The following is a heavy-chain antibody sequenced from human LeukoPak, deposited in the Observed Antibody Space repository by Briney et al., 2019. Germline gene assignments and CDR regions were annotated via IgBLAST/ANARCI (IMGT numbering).Heavy chain of an antibody. CDR1: GYSFTAYH. Sequence: ASVKVSCKASGYSFTAYHMDWVRQAPGQGLEWMGWINPYSGGTNYAQKFQGRVTMTRDTSISTAYMELSSLRSDDTAVYYCARDSTSSNPDYWGQGTLVTVSS. J-gene: IGHJ4*02. V-gene: IGHV1-2*02. CDR3: ARDSTSSNPDY. D-gene: IGHD6-6*01. CDR2: INPYSGGT.